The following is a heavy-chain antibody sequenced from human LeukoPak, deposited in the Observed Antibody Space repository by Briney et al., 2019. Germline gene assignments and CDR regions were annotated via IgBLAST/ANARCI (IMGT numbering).Heavy chain of an antibody. CDR2: INHSGST. V-gene: IGHV4-34*01. J-gene: IGHJ4*02. CDR1: GGSFSGYY. Sequence: SETLSLTCAVYGGSFSGYYWSWIRQPPGKGLEWIGEINHSGSTNYNPSLKSRVTISVDTSKNQFSLKLSSVTAADTAVYFCARRLIAVTGTGAWVFDSWGQGTLVTVSS. D-gene: IGHD6-19*01. CDR3: ARRLIAVTGTGAWVFDS.